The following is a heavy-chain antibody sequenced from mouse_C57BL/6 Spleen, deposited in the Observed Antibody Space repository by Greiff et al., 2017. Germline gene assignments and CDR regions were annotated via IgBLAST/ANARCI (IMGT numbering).Heavy chain of an antibody. CDR2: IDPANGNT. V-gene: IGHV14-3*01. J-gene: IGHJ2*01. D-gene: IGHD2-4*01. Sequence: VQLKESVAELVRPGASVKLSCTASGFNIKNTYMHWVKQRPEQGLEWIGRIDPANGNTKYAPKFQGKATITADTSSNTSYLQLSSLTSEDTAIYYCARSYDYDSYFDYWGQGTTLTVSA. CDR3: ARSYDYDSYFDY. CDR1: GFNIKNTY.